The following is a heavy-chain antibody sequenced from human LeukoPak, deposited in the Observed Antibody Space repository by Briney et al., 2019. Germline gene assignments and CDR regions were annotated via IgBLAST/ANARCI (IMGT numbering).Heavy chain of an antibody. V-gene: IGHV4-34*01. CDR2: INHSGST. J-gene: IGHJ5*02. Sequence: PSETLSLTCAVYGGSFSGYYWSWIRQPPGNGLEWIGEINHSGSTNYNPSLKSRVTISVDTSKNQFSLKLSSVTAADTAVYYCARGLLIAAGNWFDPWGQGTLVTVSS. D-gene: IGHD6-13*01. CDR1: GGSFSGYY. CDR3: ARGLLIAAGNWFDP.